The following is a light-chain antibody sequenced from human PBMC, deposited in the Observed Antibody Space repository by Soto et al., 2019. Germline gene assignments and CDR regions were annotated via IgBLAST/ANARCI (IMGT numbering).Light chain of an antibody. CDR3: QQSHSTPLT. J-gene: IGKJ1*01. V-gene: IGKV1-39*01. Sequence: TQSPSSLSASVGDRVTITCRASQSISTHLNWYQQKPGKAPKLLIYAASSLQSGVPSRFSGSGSGTDFTLTISSRQPEDFATYYCQQSHSTPLTFGQGTKVEIK. CDR1: QSISTH. CDR2: AAS.